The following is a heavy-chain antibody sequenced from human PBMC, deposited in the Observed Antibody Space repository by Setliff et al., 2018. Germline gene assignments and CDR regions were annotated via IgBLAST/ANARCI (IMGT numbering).Heavy chain of an antibody. CDR2: IGDSGGTT. CDR3: AKDLTQSDY. V-gene: IGHV3-23*01. J-gene: IGHJ4*02. D-gene: IGHD7-27*01. CDR1: GFTFSDYA. Sequence: PGESLKISCEASGFTFSDYAMTWVRQAPGKGLEWVSAIGDSGGTTYYADSVRGRFTVSRDNSRNILYLQMNSLRAEDTAVYYCAKDLTQSDYWGQGTLVTVSS.